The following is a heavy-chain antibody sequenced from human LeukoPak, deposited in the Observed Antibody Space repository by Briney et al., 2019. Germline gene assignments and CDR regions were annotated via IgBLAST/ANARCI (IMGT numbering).Heavy chain of an antibody. V-gene: IGHV4-34*01. Sequence: SETLSLTCAVYGGSFSGYYWSWIRQPPGKGLEWIGEINHSGSTNYNPSLKSRVTISVDTSKNQFSLKLSSVTAADTAVYYCARGRRDGYNRYFDYWGRGTLVTVSS. CDR3: ARGRRDGYNRYFDY. D-gene: IGHD5-24*01. CDR1: GGSFSGYY. J-gene: IGHJ4*02. CDR2: INHSGST.